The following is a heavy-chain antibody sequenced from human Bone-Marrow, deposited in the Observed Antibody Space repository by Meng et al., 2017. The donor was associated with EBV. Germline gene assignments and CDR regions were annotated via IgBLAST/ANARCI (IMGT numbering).Heavy chain of an antibody. CDR1: GFTFSGSA. CDR3: TCGSFDP. V-gene: IGHV3-73*01. Sequence: EVQLVESXGGLVQPXXSXKLSCAASGFTFSGSAMHWVRQASGKGLEWVGRIRSKANSYATAYAASVKGRFTISRDDSKNTAYLQMNSLKTEDTAVYYCTCGSFDPWGQGTLVTVSS. J-gene: IGHJ5*02. D-gene: IGHD2-21*01. CDR2: IRSKANSYAT.